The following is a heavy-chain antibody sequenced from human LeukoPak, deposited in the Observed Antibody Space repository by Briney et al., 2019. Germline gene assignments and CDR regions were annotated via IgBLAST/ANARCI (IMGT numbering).Heavy chain of an antibody. D-gene: IGHD4-17*01. CDR2: IYSGGST. CDR1: GFTVSSND. V-gene: IGHV3-66*01. CDR3: ARGGSTVTTDYYFDS. Sequence: PGGSLRLSCAASGFTVSSNDVSWVPQAPGKGLEWVSVIYSGGSTYYADSVKGRFTISRDNSKNTLSLQMNSLRAEDTAVYYCARGGSTVTTDYYFDSWSQGTLVTVSS. J-gene: IGHJ4*02.